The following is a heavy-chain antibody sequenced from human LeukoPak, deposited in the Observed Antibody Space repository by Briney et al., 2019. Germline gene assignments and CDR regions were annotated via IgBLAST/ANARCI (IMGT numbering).Heavy chain of an antibody. V-gene: IGHV3-30-3*01. CDR3: ARDGEDYGTLSY. J-gene: IGHJ4*02. CDR2: ISYDGSNK. Sequence: GGSLRHSCEASGFTFSSYAMHWVRQAPGKGLEWVAVISYDGSNKYYADSVKGRFTISRDNSKNTLYLQMNSLRAEDTAVYYCARDGEDYGTLSYWGQGTLVTVSS. D-gene: IGHD3-16*01. CDR1: GFTFSSYA.